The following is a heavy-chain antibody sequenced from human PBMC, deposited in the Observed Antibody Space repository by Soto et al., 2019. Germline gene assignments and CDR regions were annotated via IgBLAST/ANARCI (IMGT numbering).Heavy chain of an antibody. CDR3: TRDIGGKGAY. J-gene: IGHJ4*02. CDR2: IDEYGSTI. V-gene: IGHV3-74*01. Sequence: GGSLRLSCAASGFTFSSYWMHWVCQVPGKGLLWVSRIDEYGSTINYADSVKGRFTISRDNAKNTLYLEMNSLRAEDTALYYCTRDIGGKGAYWGQGILVTVSS. D-gene: IGHD3-10*01. CDR1: GFTFSSYW.